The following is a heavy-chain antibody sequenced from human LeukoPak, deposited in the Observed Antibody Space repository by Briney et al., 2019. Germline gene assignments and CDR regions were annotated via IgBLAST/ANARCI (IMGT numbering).Heavy chain of an antibody. J-gene: IGHJ4*02. V-gene: IGHV3-23*01. CDR3: AKGQYGGHSLIEY. D-gene: IGHD4-23*01. CDR2: IGGSSGST. Sequence: GGSLRLSCAASTFTLSTYGMSWVRQAPGKGLEWVSAIGGSSGSTHYADSVKGRFTISRDDSKNTLYLHMNSLRAEDTAIYYCAKGQYGGHSLIEYCGQRTIVSVSS. CDR1: TFTLSTYG.